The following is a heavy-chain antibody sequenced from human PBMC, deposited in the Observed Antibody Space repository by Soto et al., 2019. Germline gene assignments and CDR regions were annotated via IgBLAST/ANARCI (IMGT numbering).Heavy chain of an antibody. V-gene: IGHV4-61*01. CDR2: IYYSGST. Sequence: SETLSLTCTVSGGSVSSGSYYWSWIRQPPGKGLEWIGYIYYSGSTNYNPSLKRRVTISVDTSENQFSLKLSFVTAADTAVYYCARSLNCYDYSFDYWGQGTLVTVSS. CDR1: GGSVSSGSYY. CDR3: ARSLNCYDYSFDY. D-gene: IGHD5-12*01. J-gene: IGHJ4*02.